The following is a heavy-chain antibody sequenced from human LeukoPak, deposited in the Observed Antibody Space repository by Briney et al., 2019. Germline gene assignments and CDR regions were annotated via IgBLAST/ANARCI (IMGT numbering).Heavy chain of an antibody. Sequence: PGGSLRLSCAASGFTFSAYEMNWVRQAPGKGLEWVSCISGSGSTIYYADSVKGRFTISRDNAKNSLYLQMNSLRAEDTAVYYCARIRTGEDTAMVVWGQGTLVTVSS. V-gene: IGHV3-48*03. CDR2: ISGSGSTI. CDR3: ARIRTGEDTAMVV. J-gene: IGHJ4*02. D-gene: IGHD5-18*01. CDR1: GFTFSAYE.